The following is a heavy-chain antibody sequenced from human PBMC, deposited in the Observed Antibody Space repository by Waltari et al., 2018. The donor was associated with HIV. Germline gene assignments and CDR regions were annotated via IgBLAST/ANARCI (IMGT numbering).Heavy chain of an antibody. D-gene: IGHD3-10*01. Sequence: QVQLQESGPGLVKPSETLSLTCNVSSDAIKNDYWNWIRQPPGKELEWIGYISYSGSTEYGPSLSSRVTMSLVSAKNHFSLKWRSVTAADTAVYFCARGRRWLQFHGHYYFDYWGQGTLVTVSS. CDR3: ARGRRWLQFHGHYYFDY. V-gene: IGHV4-59*13. J-gene: IGHJ4*02. CDR1: SDAIKNDY. CDR2: ISYSGST.